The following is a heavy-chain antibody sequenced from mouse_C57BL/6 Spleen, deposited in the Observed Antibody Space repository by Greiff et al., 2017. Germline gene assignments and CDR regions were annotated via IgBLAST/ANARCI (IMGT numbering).Heavy chain of an antibody. CDR2: IYPGDGAT. Sequence: QVQLQQSGPELVKPGASVKISCKASGYAFSSSWMNWVKQRPGKGLEWIGRIYPGDGATNYNGKFKGKATLTADKSSSTAYMQLSSLTSEDSAVYFCARKDYGNAMDYWGQGTSVTVSS. CDR1: GYAFSSSW. CDR3: ARKDYGNAMDY. V-gene: IGHV1-82*01. J-gene: IGHJ4*01. D-gene: IGHD1-1*01.